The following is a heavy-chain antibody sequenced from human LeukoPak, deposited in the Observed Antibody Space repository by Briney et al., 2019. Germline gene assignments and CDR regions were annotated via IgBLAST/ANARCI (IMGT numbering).Heavy chain of an antibody. J-gene: IGHJ4*02. CDR3: ASPETIPDY. V-gene: IGHV3-30-3*01. D-gene: IGHD1-14*01. CDR1: GFTVSSNY. Sequence: GGSLRLSCAASGFTVSSNYMSWVRQAPGKGLEWVAVISYDGSNKYYADSVKGRFTISRDNFKNTLYLQMNSLRAEDTAVYYCASPETIPDYWGQGTLVTVSS. CDR2: ISYDGSNK.